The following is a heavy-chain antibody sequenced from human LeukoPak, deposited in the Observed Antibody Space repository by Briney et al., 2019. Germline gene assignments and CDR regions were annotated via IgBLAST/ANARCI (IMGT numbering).Heavy chain of an antibody. J-gene: IGHJ6*03. D-gene: IGHD6-6*01. CDR1: GYSFTSYW. V-gene: IGHV5-51*01. CDR3: ARLGDSYNSFRNDYMDV. Sequence: GESLKISCRGSGYSFTSYWIGWVRQMPGKGLEWMGIIYPGDSDTRYSPSFQGQVTISADKSIGTAYLQWSSLEASDTAMYYCARLGDSYNSFRNDYMDVWGKGTTVTVSS. CDR2: IYPGDSDT.